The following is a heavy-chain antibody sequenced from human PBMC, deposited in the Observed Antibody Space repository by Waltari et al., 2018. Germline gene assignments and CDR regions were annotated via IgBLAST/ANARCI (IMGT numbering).Heavy chain of an antibody. CDR3: AREEDYYYYGMDV. CDR1: GYSFTNYG. Sequence: QVHLLQSGPEVKKPGASVTVSCKASGYSFTNYGISWVRQAPGQGLEWMGWISDYNGNRNYAQKLQGRVTMTTDTSTRTAYMELRNLRSDDTAVYYCAREEDYYYYGMDVWGQGTTVNVSS. CDR2: ISDYNGNR. J-gene: IGHJ6*02. V-gene: IGHV1-18*01.